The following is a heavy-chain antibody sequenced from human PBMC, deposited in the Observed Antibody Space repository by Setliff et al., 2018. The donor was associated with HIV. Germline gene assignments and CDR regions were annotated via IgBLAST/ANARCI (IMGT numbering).Heavy chain of an antibody. CDR2: IYYSGST. D-gene: IGHD3-3*02. J-gene: IGHJ4*02. CDR1: GGSISSYY. Sequence: PSETLSLTCTVSGGSISSYYWSWIRQPPGKGLEWIGYIYYSGSTNYNPSLKSRVTISVDTSKNQFSLRLTSVTAADTAVYYCARDRAAFRLTYWGQGTLVTVSS. V-gene: IGHV4-59*01. CDR3: ARDRAAFRLTY.